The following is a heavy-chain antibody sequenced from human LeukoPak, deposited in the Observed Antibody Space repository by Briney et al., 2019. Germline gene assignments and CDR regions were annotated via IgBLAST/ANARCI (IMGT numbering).Heavy chain of an antibody. CDR2: ISGSGGST. CDR3: AKSVAIYFYYGLDV. J-gene: IGHJ6*02. CDR1: GFTFSSYA. Sequence: GGSLRLSCAASGFTFSSYAMSWVRQAPGKGLEWVSAISGSGGSTYYADSVKGRFTISRDNAKNSLYLQMNSLRAEDTAPYYCAKSVAIYFYYGLDVWGQGTTVAVSS. D-gene: IGHD3-3*01. V-gene: IGHV3-23*01.